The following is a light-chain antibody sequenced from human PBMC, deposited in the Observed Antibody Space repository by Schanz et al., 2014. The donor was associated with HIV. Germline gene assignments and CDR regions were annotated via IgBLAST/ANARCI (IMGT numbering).Light chain of an antibody. J-gene: IGKJ2*01. Sequence: DIQLTQSPSFLSASVGDSVTITCRASQGFGTYLAWYQQKPGKAPKLLIYKASTLESGVPSRFSGSGSGTEFTLTISSLQTDDFATYSCQQYDTYPYTFGQGTKLEIK. CDR1: QGFGTY. CDR2: KAS. V-gene: IGKV1-5*03. CDR3: QQYDTYPYT.